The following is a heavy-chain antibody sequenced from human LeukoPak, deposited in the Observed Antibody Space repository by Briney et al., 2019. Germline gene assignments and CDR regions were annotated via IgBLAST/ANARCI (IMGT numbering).Heavy chain of an antibody. CDR1: GFTFDDYT. V-gene: IGHV3-43*01. D-gene: IGHD4-23*01. CDR3: AKDIDPGGNWNYYDY. Sequence: GGSLRLSCAASGFTFDDYTMHWVRQAPGKGLEWVSLISWDGGSTYYADSVKGRFTISRDNSKNSLYLQMNSLRTKDTALYYCAKDIDPGGNWNYYDYWGQGTLVTVSS. J-gene: IGHJ4*02. CDR2: ISWDGGST.